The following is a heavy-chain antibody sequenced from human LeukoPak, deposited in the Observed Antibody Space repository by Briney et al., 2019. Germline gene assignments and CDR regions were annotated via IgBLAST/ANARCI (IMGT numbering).Heavy chain of an antibody. V-gene: IGHV4-59*01. D-gene: IGHD3-16*01. CDR1: GDSISSYY. CDR2: IYYSGST. J-gene: IGHJ5*02. CDR3: ARVKGGWFDP. Sequence: PSETLSLTCTVSGDSISSYYWSWLRQPPGKGLEWLGYIYYSGSTNYNPSLKSRVTISVDTSKNQFSLKLSSVTAADTAVYYCARVKGGWFDPWGQGTLVTVSS.